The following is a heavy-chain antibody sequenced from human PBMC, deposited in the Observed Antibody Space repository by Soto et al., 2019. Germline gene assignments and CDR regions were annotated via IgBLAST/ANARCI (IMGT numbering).Heavy chain of an antibody. CDR2: ISGSGGST. CDR1: GFTFSSYA. J-gene: IGHJ5*02. Sequence: GGSLRLSCAASGFTFSSYAMSWVRQAPGKGLEWVSAISGSGGSTYYADSVKGRFTISRDNSKNTLYLQMNSLRAEDTAVYYCAKGSYYDSSGPNWFDPWGQGTLVTVSS. CDR3: AKGSYYDSSGPNWFDP. V-gene: IGHV3-23*01. D-gene: IGHD3-22*01.